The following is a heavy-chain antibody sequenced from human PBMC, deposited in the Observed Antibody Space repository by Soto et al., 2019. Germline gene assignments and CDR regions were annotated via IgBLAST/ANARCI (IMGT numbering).Heavy chain of an antibody. Sequence: RLSCAASGFTFSSYSMNWVRQAPGKGLEWVSSISSSSSYIYYADSVKGRFTISRDNAKNSLYLQMNSLRVEDTAVYHCARDPIHGSGLFDAWGQGTLVTVSS. CDR1: GFTFSSYS. CDR2: ISSSSSYI. V-gene: IGHV3-21*01. CDR3: ARDPIHGSGLFDA. J-gene: IGHJ5*02. D-gene: IGHD3-10*01.